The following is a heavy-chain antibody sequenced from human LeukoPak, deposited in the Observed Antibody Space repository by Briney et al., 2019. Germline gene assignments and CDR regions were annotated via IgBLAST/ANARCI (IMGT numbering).Heavy chain of an antibody. J-gene: IGHJ4*02. CDR1: GFTFDDYA. D-gene: IGHD3-22*01. CDR2: ISWNSGSI. CDR3: AKGQGAIVVVTVDY. Sequence: PGGSLRLSCAASGFTFDDYAMHWVRQAPGKGLEWVSGISWNSGSIGYADSVKGRFTISRDNAKNSLYLQMNSLRAEDTALYYCAKGQGAIVVVTVDYWGQGTLVTVSS. V-gene: IGHV3-9*01.